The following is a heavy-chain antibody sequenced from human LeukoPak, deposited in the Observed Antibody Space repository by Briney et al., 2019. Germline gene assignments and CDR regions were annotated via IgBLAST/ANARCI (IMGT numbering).Heavy chain of an antibody. J-gene: IGHJ3*02. V-gene: IGHV4-61*02. CDR3: APRIGGYAFDI. D-gene: IGHD2-15*01. CDR1: TGSIISGAYH. CDR2: IVSSGST. Sequence: SETLSLTCTVSTGSIISGAYHWSWFRQPAGKGLEWVGRIVSSGSTNSNPSLKSRVTISLDTSKNQFSLDLISVTAADTAVYYCAPRIGGYAFDIWGQGTLVTVS.